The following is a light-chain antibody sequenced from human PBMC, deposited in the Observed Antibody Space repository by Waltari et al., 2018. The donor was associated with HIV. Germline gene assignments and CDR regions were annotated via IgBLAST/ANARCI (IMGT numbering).Light chain of an antibody. V-gene: IGKV1-27*01. CDR2: AAS. Sequence: DVQMTQSPSYLSASVGDRVTITCRASQGIGHSLAWYQQKPGKVPNLLIYAASTLQSGVPSRFSGSGSGTHVTLTISSLQPEDIATYYCQKYNSAPRTFGQGTKVEIK. CDR1: QGIGHS. J-gene: IGKJ1*01. CDR3: QKYNSAPRT.